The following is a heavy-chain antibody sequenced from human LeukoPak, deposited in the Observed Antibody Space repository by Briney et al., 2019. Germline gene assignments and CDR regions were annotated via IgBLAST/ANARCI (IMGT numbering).Heavy chain of an antibody. CDR1: GFTVSSNY. D-gene: IGHD3-22*01. V-gene: IGHV3-53*01. CDR3: ASTYDSSGYIPRGAFDI. J-gene: IGHJ3*02. Sequence: GGSLRLSCAASGFTVSSNYMSWVRQAPGKGLEWVSIIYIGGSTYYADSVKGRFTISRDNAKNSLYLQMNSLRAEDTAVYYCASTYDSSGYIPRGAFDIWGQGTMVTVSS. CDR2: IYIGGST.